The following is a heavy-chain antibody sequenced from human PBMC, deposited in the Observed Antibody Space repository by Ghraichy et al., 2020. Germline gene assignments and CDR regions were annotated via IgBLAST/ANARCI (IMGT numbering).Heavy chain of an antibody. Sequence: SETLSLTCTVSGASISSSGYYWGWIRQSPGKGLEWIGSIYYSGTTYYNPSLKSRVTISVDTSKNQFSLKLRSVTAADTAVYYCARLPDPYYYGSGSYPPDYADYWRQRTLVTVSS. J-gene: IGHJ4*02. CDR2: IYYSGTT. CDR3: ARLPDPYYYGSGSYPPDYADY. V-gene: IGHV4-39*01. D-gene: IGHD3-10*01. CDR1: GASISSSGYY.